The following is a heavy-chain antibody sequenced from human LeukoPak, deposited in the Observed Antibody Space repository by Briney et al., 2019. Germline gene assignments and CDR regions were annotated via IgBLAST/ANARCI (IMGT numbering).Heavy chain of an antibody. CDR3: ARVMTAFGGVIGFDY. D-gene: IGHD3-16*02. CDR2: IYSSGNT. V-gene: IGHV4-59*01. J-gene: IGHJ4*02. CDR1: GGSISSYY. Sequence: SETLSLTCTDSGGSISSYYWTWIRQPPGKGREWIGYIYSSGNTNYNPSLKSRVTISVDTSKNQFSLELSSVTAADTAVYYCARVMTAFGGVIGFDYWGQGTLVTVSS.